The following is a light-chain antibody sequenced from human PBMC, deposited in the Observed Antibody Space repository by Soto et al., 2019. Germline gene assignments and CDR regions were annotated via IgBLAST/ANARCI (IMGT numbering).Light chain of an antibody. CDR2: KAS. Sequence: DVQLTQSPSSLSASVGDRVTITCRASQSISSYLTWYQQKPGKAPKLLIYKASGLESGVPSRFSGSGSGTDFTLTISRLEPEDFAVYYCQQYDSSPITFGQGTRLEIK. CDR3: QQYDSSPIT. CDR1: QSISSY. J-gene: IGKJ5*01. V-gene: IGKV1-5*03.